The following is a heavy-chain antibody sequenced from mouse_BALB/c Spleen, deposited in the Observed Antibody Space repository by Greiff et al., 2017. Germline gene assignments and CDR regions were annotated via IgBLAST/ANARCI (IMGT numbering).Heavy chain of an antibody. Sequence: EVKLQESGPGLVKPSQSLSLTCTVTGYSITSDYAWNWIRQFPGNKLEWMGYISYSGSTSYNPSLKSRISITRDTSKNQFFLQLNSVTTEDTATYYCARYGSIGVDYWGQGTSVTVSS. J-gene: IGHJ4*01. V-gene: IGHV3-2*02. CDR2: ISYSGST. CDR1: GYSITSDYA. CDR3: ARYGSIGVDY. D-gene: IGHD1-1*01.